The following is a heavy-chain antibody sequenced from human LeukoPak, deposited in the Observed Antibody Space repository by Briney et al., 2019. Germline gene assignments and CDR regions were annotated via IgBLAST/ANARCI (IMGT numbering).Heavy chain of an antibody. J-gene: IGHJ4*02. CDR3: ATWEYSSGPFDY. CDR1: GYTLTELS. V-gene: IGHV1-24*01. Sequence: GASVKVSCKVSGYTLTELSMHWVRQAPGKGLEWMGGFDPENGETIYAQKFQGRVTMTEDTSTDTAYMELSNLRSEDTAVYYCATWEYSSGPFDYWGQGTLVTVSS. D-gene: IGHD6-19*01. CDR2: FDPENGET.